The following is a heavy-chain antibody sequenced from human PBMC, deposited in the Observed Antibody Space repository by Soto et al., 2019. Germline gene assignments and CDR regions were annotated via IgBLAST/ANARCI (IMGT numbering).Heavy chain of an antibody. D-gene: IGHD4-4*01. CDR3: VTDYRNSWYFPFDY. CDR1: GFTFSTYW. CDR2: IKKDGSET. V-gene: IGHV3-7*01. J-gene: IGHJ4*02. Sequence: GGSLRLSCAASGFTFSTYWMSWVRQAPGKGLEWVANIKKDGSETYYMDSVKGRFTISRDNAKNSLYLQMNSLRAEYTAVYYCVTDYRNSWYFPFDYWGQGTLVTVSS.